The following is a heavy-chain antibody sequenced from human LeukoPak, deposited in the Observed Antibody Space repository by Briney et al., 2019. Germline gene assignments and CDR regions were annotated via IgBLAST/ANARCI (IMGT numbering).Heavy chain of an antibody. V-gene: IGHV1-69*13. CDR2: IVPIFGTA. D-gene: IGHD6-19*01. CDR3: ARDRAYSSGWYNPRFDY. CDR1: GGTFSSYA. Sequence: SVKVSCTASGGTFSSYAISWVRQAPGQGLEWMGGIVPIFGTANSAQKFQGRVTITADESTSTAYMELSSLRSEDTAVYYCARDRAYSSGWYNPRFDYWGQGTLVTVSS. J-gene: IGHJ4*02.